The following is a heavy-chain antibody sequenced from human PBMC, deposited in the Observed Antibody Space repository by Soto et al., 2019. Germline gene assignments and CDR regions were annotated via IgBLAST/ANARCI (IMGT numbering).Heavy chain of an antibody. CDR1: GLTFSRYA. CDR3: AEKPRTLRFACYYFDY. D-gene: IGHD2-15*01. Sequence: EEQLLESGGGLVQPGGSLRLSCAASGLTFSRYAMSWVRQAPGKGLEWVSIINPSGDITYYGDSVKGRFTISRDKSKKQPVPEKDHPKAGENALIYRAEKPRTLRFACYYFDYRGQGTLVTVSS. CDR2: INPSGDIT. V-gene: IGHV3-23*01. J-gene: IGHJ4*02.